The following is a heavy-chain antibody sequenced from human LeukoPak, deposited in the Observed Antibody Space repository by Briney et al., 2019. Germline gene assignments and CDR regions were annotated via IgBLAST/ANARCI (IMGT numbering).Heavy chain of an antibody. CDR3: ARISTAYYDFWSGYQLNWFDP. J-gene: IGHJ5*02. D-gene: IGHD3-3*01. CDR2: IYYSGST. V-gene: IGHV4-59*01. CDR1: GGSISSYY. Sequence: SETLSLTCTVSGGSISSYYWSWIRQPPGKGLEWIGYIYYSGSTNYNPSLKSRVTISVDTSKNQFSPKLSSVTAADTAVYYCARISTAYYDFWSGYQLNWFDPWGQGTLVTVSS.